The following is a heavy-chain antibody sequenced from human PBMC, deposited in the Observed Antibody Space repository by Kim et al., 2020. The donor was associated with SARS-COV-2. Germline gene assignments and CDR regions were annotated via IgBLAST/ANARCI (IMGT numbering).Heavy chain of an antibody. Sequence: SQTLSLTCAVYGGSFSGYYWSWIRQPPGKGLEWIGEINHSGSTNYNPSLKSRVTISVDTSKNQFSLKLSSVTAADTAVYYCARGGVVNVSPFSWGQGTLVTVSS. CDR3: ARGGVVNVSPFS. J-gene: IGHJ5*02. CDR1: GGSFSGYY. CDR2: INHSGST. V-gene: IGHV4-34*01. D-gene: IGHD3-3*02.